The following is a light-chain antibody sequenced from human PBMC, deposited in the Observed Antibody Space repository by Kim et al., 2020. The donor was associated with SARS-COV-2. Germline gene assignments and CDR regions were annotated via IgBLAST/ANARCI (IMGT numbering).Light chain of an antibody. CDR1: SGHSTYA. CDR3: QTWGPDLWV. J-gene: IGLJ3*02. CDR2: LYSDGSH. Sequence: QLVLTQSPSASASLGASVKLTCTLSSGHSTYAIAWHQQQPQKGPRFLMRLYSDGSHSKGDGIPDRFSGSSSGAERYLTISSLQSEDEADYYCQTWGPDLWVFGGGTKVTVL. V-gene: IGLV4-69*01.